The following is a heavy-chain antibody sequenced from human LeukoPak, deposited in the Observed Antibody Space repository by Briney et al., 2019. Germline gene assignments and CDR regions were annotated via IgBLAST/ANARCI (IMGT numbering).Heavy chain of an antibody. J-gene: IGHJ4*02. V-gene: IGHV1-2*02. CDR3: AKDRIYYTDFVLFDY. CDR2: INPNSGGT. D-gene: IGHD1-26*01. CDR1: GYTFTGYY. Sequence: ASVKVSCKASGYTFTGYYMHWVRQAPGQGLERMGWINPNSGGTNYAQKFQGRVTMTRDTSISTAYMELSRLRSDDTAVYYCAKDRIYYTDFVLFDYWGQGTLVTVSS.